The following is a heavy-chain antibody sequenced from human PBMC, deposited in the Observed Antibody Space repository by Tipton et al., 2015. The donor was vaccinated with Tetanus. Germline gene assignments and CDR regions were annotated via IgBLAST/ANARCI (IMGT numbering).Heavy chain of an antibody. CDR1: GGSISSPSYY. J-gene: IGHJ5*02. Sequence: TLSLTCTVSGGSISSPSYYWGWIRQPPGKGLEWIASIYFKGDTYYSPTLKSRVTIAVDTSQNVFSLRLTSVTAADTAVYYCARHLYGYWFDPWGQGTLVTVSS. CDR3: ARHLYGYWFDP. CDR2: IYFKGDT. V-gene: IGHV4-39*02. D-gene: IGHD3-10*01.